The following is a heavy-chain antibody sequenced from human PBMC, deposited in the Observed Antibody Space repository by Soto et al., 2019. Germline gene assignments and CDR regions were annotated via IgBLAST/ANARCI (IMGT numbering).Heavy chain of an antibody. Sequence: PGGSLRLSCAASGFTFSTYAMHWVRQAPGKGLEWVAVISYDGSNKHYADSVKGRFTISRDNSKNTLYLQMNSLRAEDTAVYYCARDGYCSGGSCYYFDYWGQGTLVTVSS. CDR2: ISYDGSNK. CDR1: GFTFSTYA. D-gene: IGHD2-15*01. J-gene: IGHJ4*02. CDR3: ARDGYCSGGSCYYFDY. V-gene: IGHV3-30*04.